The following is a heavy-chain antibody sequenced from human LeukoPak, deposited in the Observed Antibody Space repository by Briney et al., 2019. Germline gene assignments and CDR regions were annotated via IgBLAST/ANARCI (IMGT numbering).Heavy chain of an antibody. V-gene: IGHV4-59*11. CDR3: ARSVDTAIERWLDP. CDR1: GGSTSSHY. D-gene: IGHD5-18*01. CDR2: IYYGGST. Sequence: SETLSLTCTVSGGSTSSHYWSWIRQPPGKGLEWIGYIYYGGSTNYNPSLKSRVTISVDTSKNQFSLKLSSVTAADTAVYYCARSVDTAIERWLDPWRQGTLVSVFS. J-gene: IGHJ5*02.